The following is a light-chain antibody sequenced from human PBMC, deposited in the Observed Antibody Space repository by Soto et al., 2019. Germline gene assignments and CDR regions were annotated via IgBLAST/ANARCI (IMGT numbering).Light chain of an antibody. V-gene: IGLV2-11*01. CDR3: CSFAGTSSL. Sequence: QSALTQPRSVSGSPGQSVTISCTGTSSDVGGYDYVSWYQQHPGKAPKLMIYDVTKRPSGVPDRFSGYKSGNTASLTISGLQPEDEADYYCCSFAGTSSLFGGGTKLTVL. CDR2: DVT. J-gene: IGLJ2*01. CDR1: SSDVGGYDY.